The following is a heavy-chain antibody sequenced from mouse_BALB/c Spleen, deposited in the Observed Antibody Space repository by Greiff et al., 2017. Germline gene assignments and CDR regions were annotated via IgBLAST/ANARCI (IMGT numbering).Heavy chain of an antibody. D-gene: IGHD2-4*01. CDR2: ISYDGSN. V-gene: IGHV3-6*02. CDR3: ARDYYDYEGSLAY. CDR1: GYSITSGYY. J-gene: IGHJ3*01. Sequence: EVQLQESGPGLVKPSQSLSLTCSVTGYSITSGYYWYWIRQVPGNKLEWMGYISYDGSNNYNPSLKNRTSITRDTSKNQFFLKLNSVTTEDTATYYCARDYYDYEGSLAYWGQGTLVTVSA.